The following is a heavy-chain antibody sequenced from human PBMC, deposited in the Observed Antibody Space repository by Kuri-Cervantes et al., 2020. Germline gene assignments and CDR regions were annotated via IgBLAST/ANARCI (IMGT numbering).Heavy chain of an antibody. D-gene: IGHD1-14*01. Sequence: GGSLRLSCAASGFTFSSYSMSWVRQAPGKGLEWVSSISSSSSYIYYADSVKGRFTISRDNAKNSLYLQMNSLRAEDTAVYYCARVWHKPNWFDPWGQGTLVTVSS. V-gene: IGHV3-21*04. J-gene: IGHJ5*02. CDR3: ARVWHKPNWFDP. CDR2: ISSSSSYI. CDR1: GFTFSSYS.